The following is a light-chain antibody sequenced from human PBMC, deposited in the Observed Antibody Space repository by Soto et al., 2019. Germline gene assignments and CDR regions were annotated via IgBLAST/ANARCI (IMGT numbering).Light chain of an antibody. CDR2: GNN. V-gene: IGLV1-40*01. CDR3: QSYDSTLSGSV. CDR1: SSNIGAGYD. J-gene: IGLJ2*01. Sequence: QSVLTQPPSVSGAPGQRVTISCTGSSSNIGAGYDVHWYQQVPGTAPKLLIYGNNNRPSGVPDRFSGSKSGTSASLAITGLQAEDEADYYCQSYDSTLSGSVFGGRTKLTVL.